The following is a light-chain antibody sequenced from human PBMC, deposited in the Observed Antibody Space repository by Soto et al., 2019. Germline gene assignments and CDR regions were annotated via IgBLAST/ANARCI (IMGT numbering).Light chain of an antibody. CDR3: QQYNAWPPLYT. J-gene: IGKJ2*01. CDR1: QSVSSN. V-gene: IGKV3-15*01. Sequence: EIVMTQSPATLSVSPGERATLSCRASQSVSSNLAWYQQKPGQAPRLLIYGASTRATGVPARFSGSGSGTEFTLTISSLQSEDFAVYYCQQYNAWPPLYTFGQGTNLDIK. CDR2: GAS.